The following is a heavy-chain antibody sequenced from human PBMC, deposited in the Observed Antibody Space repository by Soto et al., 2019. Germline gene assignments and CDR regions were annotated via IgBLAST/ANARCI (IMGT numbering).Heavy chain of an antibody. CDR2: ISSSSGPI. CDR3: ARGWLGGVASIRGDY. J-gene: IGHJ4*02. D-gene: IGHD5-12*01. CDR1: GFTFSSYS. Sequence: EVQLVEFGGGLVQPGGSLRLSGAASGFTFSSYSMNWVRQAPGKGLEWVSYISSSSGPIYYADSVKGRFTISRDNAKNSLYLQMNSLRAEDTAVYYCARGWLGGVASIRGDYWGQGTLVTVSS. V-gene: IGHV3-48*01.